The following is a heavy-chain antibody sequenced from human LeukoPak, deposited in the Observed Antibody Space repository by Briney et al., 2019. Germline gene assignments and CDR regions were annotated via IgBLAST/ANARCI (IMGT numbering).Heavy chain of an antibody. CDR3: ATDGYSGPGFDAFDI. CDR2: FDPEDGET. Sequence: ASVKVSCKASGYTFTGYYMHWVRQAPGKGLEWMGGFDPEDGETIYAQKFQGRVTMTEDTSTDTAYMELSSLRSEDTAVYYCATDGYSGPGFDAFDIWGQGTMVTVSS. V-gene: IGHV1-24*01. D-gene: IGHD6-13*01. CDR1: GYTFTGYY. J-gene: IGHJ3*02.